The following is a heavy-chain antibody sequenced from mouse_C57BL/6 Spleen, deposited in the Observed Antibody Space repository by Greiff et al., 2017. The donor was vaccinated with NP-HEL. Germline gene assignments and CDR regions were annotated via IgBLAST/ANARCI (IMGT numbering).Heavy chain of an antibody. J-gene: IGHJ1*03. CDR3: ARWGTTVVALNWYFDV. V-gene: IGHV7-3*01. D-gene: IGHD1-1*01. Sequence: EVKLVESGGGLVQPGGSLSLSCAASGFTFTDYYMSWVRQPPGKALEWLGFIRNKANGYTTEYSASVKGRFTISRDNSQSILYLQMDALRAEESATYYCARWGTTVVALNWYFDVWGTGTTVTVSS. CDR1: GFTFTDYY. CDR2: IRNKANGYTT.